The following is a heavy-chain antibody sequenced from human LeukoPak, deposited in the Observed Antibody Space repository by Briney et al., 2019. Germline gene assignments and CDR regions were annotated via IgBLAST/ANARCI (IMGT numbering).Heavy chain of an antibody. CDR1: GFTFSSYG. CDR2: ISYDGSNK. D-gene: IGHD3-10*01. V-gene: IGHV3-30*18. Sequence: GGSLRLSCAASGFTFSSYGMHWVRQAPGKGLEWVAVISYDGSNKYYVDSVKGRFTISRDNSKNTLYLQMNSLRAEDTAVYYCAKGQYYYGSGSPLEYWGQGTLVTVSS. CDR3: AKGQYYYGSGSPLEY. J-gene: IGHJ4*02.